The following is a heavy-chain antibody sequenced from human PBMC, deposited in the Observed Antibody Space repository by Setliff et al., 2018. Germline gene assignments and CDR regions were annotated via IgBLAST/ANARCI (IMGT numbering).Heavy chain of an antibody. V-gene: IGHV1-18*01. CDR2: ISSYNGHT. CDR1: GYTFSNYG. D-gene: IGHD2-2*01. CDR3: ERLVRYCTATSCQRTSGDDL. J-gene: IGHJ4*02. Sequence: ASVKVSCKTSGYTFSNYGVSWVRQAPGQGLEWMGWISSYNGHTNYAPKVQGRVIMTTDTSTNTAYMDLRSLRSDDTAVYYCERLVRYCTATSCQRTSGDDLWGQGTLVTVSS.